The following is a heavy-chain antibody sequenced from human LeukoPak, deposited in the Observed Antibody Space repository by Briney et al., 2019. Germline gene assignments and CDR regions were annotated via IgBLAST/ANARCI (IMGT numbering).Heavy chain of an antibody. J-gene: IGHJ4*01. V-gene: IGHV4-39*01. D-gene: IGHD4/OR15-4a*01. CDR2: LYYSGST. CDR3: ARHFVAVLPYSFDY. Sequence: SETLSLTCTVSGGPISSSSYYWRWIRQPPGKGLEWIGSLYYSGSTYYNPSLKSRVTISVDTSKNQFSLKQSSVTATDTAVYDWARHFVAVLPYSFDYWGQGTLVTVSS. CDR1: GGPISSSSYY.